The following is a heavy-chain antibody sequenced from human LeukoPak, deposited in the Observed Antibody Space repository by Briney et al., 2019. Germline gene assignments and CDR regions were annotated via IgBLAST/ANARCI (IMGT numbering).Heavy chain of an antibody. J-gene: IGHJ4*02. CDR3: ARDVGGPANY. CDR1: GGIFNRYV. V-gene: IGHV1-69*10. D-gene: IGHD2-15*01. CDR2: LISTLGTA. Sequence: ASVKVSCKASGGIFNRYVISWVRQAPGQGLELLGGLISTLGTANYAQKFQGRVTITADKPSNTAYMELSSLRFEDTAVYYCARDVGGPANYWGQGTLVTVSS.